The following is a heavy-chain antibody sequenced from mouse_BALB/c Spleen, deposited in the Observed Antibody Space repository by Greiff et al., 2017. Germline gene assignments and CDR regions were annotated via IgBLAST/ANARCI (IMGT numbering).Heavy chain of an antibody. D-gene: IGHD2-1*01. CDR3: TRHYGNYDYFDY. Sequence: VQLQQSGTVLARPGASVKMSCKASGYTFTSYWMHWVKQRPGQGLEWIGAIYPGNSDTSYNQEFKGKAKLTAVTSTSTAYMELSSLTNEDSAVYYCTRHYGNYDYFDYWGQGTTLTVSS. V-gene: IGHV1-5*01. CDR2: IYPGNSDT. J-gene: IGHJ2*01. CDR1: GYTFTSYW.